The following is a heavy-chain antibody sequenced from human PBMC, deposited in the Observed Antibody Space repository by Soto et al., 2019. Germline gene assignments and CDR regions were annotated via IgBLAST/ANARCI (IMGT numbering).Heavy chain of an antibody. CDR1: GFTFSSYA. J-gene: IGHJ6*02. CDR2: ISYDGSNK. D-gene: IGHD2-2*01. Sequence: VVSLRLSWAASGFTFSSYAMHWVRQAPGKGLEWVAVISYDGSNKYYADSVKVRFTISRDNSKSTLYLQMNSLRAEDTAVYYCARVVPAAIALFNSRYYYGMDVWGQGTTVTSP. CDR3: ARVVPAAIALFNSRYYYGMDV. V-gene: IGHV3-30-3*01.